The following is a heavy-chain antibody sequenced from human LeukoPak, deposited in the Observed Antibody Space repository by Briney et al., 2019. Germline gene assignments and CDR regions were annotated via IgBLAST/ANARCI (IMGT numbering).Heavy chain of an antibody. V-gene: IGHV4-59*01. CDR2: IYYTGST. Sequence: SETLSLTCTVSGGSISSYYWSWIRQPPGKGLEWIGYIYYTGSTNYNPSLKSRVTISVDTSKNQFSLKLSSVTAADTAVYYCARTTEGGYTYGYFYYYYMDVWGKGTTVTISS. CDR3: ARTTEGGYTYGYFYYYYMDV. J-gene: IGHJ6*03. D-gene: IGHD5-18*01. CDR1: GGSISSYY.